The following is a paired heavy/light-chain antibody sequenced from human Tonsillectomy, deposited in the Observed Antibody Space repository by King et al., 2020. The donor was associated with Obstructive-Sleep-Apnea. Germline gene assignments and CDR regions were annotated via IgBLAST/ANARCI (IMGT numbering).Heavy chain of an antibody. CDR1: GFTFNNAW. D-gene: IGHD3-3*02. J-gene: IGHJ4*02. CDR3: TTHFWSVYSVYFDY. Sequence: EVQLVESGGGLVKPGGSLRLSCAASGFTFNNAWMSWVRQAPGKGLEWVGRIKSKTDGETTDYVAPVKGRFSISRDDSQNTLYLQMNSLETEDTAVYYCTTHFWSVYSVYFDYWGQGTPVTVSS. V-gene: IGHV3-15*01. CDR2: IKSKTDGETT.
Light chain of an antibody. Sequence: DIQLTQSPSTLSASEGDRISITCRASQSISSWLAWYQQKPGKAPKLLMYKASTLESGVPSRFSGSGSGTEFTLTISSLQPDDFATYYCQQYKSYPYNFGQGTKLEIK. CDR2: KAS. J-gene: IGKJ2*01. V-gene: IGKV1-5*03. CDR1: QSISSW. CDR3: QQYKSYPYN.